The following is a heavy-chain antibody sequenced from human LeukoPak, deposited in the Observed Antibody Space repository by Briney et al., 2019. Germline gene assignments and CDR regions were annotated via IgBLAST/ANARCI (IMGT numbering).Heavy chain of an antibody. CDR2: IFYSGST. Sequence: SETLSPTCAVSGGSISSSNWWSWVRQPPGQGLEWIGEIFYSGSTNYNPSLKSRFIISVDKSKNQFSLKLSSVTAADTAVYYCARERSGSEIFARSFDIWGQETMVTVSS. D-gene: IGHD3-3*01. V-gene: IGHV4-4*02. J-gene: IGHJ3*02. CDR1: GGSISSSNW. CDR3: ARERSGSEIFARSFDI.